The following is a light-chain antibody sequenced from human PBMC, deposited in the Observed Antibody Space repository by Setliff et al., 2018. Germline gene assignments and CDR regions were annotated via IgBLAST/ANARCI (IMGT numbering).Light chain of an antibody. CDR1: SSDVGGYNY. V-gene: IGLV2-14*03. Sequence: QSALTQPASVSGSPGQSITISCTGTSSDVGGYNYVSWYQQHPGKAPNFMIYDVSIRPSGVSNRFSGSKSGNTASLTISGLQAEDEADYYCSSYTSSSTLYVFGTGTKVTVL. CDR2: DVS. J-gene: IGLJ1*01. CDR3: SSYTSSSTLYV.